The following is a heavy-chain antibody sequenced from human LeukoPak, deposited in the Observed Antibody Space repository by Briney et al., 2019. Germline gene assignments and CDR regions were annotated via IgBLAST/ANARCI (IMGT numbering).Heavy chain of an antibody. V-gene: IGHV1-2*02. D-gene: IGHD2-21*02. CDR3: ARATQIVVVTAILFDP. J-gene: IGHJ5*02. Sequence: ASVKVSCKASGYTFTGYYMHWVRQAPGQGLEWMGWINPNSGGTNYEQKFQGRVTITRDTSISTAYMELSRLRSDDTAVYYCARATQIVVVTAILFDPWGQGTLVTVSS. CDR1: GYTFTGYY. CDR2: INPNSGGT.